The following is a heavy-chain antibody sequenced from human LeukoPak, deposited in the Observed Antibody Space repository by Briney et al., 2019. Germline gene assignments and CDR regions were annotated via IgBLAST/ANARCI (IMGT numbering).Heavy chain of an antibody. D-gene: IGHD5-18*01. CDR1: GGSISSGGYS. CDR2: IYHSAST. V-gene: IGHV4-30-2*01. CDR3: ASLTRGYSYGP. J-gene: IGHJ5*02. Sequence: SETLSLTCAVSGGSISSGGYSWSWVRQPPGKGLEWIGYIYHSASTYYNPSLKSRVTISVDRSKNQFSLKLSSVTAADTAVYYCASLTRGYSYGPWGQGTLVTVSS.